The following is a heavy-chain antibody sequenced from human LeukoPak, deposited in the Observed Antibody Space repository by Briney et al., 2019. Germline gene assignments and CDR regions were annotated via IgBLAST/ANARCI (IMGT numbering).Heavy chain of an antibody. V-gene: IGHV4-39*01. CDR2: IYKNVIT. Sequence: PSETLSLTCTVSGGSISSATCYWGWVRQPPGKGLEWIGSIYKNVITYYNPSLESRVTISVDMSKNQFSLKLNSVTAADTAVYYRVRRLASGDYHPLGWGQGTLVTVSS. CDR1: GGSISSATCY. D-gene: IGHD1-26*01. CDR3: VRRLASGDYHPLG. J-gene: IGHJ4*02.